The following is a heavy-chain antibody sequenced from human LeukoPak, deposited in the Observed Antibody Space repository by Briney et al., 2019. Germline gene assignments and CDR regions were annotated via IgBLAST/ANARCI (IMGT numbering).Heavy chain of an antibody. J-gene: IGHJ5*02. CDR3: ARGGQGYDLNWFDP. V-gene: IGHV3-30-3*01. Sequence: GGSLRLSCAASGFTFSSYTIHWVRQAPGKGLEWVTIISYDGSNKYYADSVKGRFTISRDNSKNTLYLQMNSLRAEDTAVYYCARGGQGYDLNWFDPWGQGTLVTVSS. CDR2: ISYDGSNK. D-gene: IGHD3-3*01. CDR1: GFTFSSYT.